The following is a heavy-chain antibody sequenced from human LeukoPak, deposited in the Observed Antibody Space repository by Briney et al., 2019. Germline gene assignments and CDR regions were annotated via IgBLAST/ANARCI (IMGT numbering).Heavy chain of an antibody. V-gene: IGHV3-23*01. Sequence: GGSLRLSCAASGFTFSSYAMSWVRQAPGKGLEWVSAISGSGGSTYYADSVKGRFTISRDNSKNTLYLQMNSLRAEDTAVYYCAKSDSSSWYTPWYFDYWGQGTLVTVSS. CDR1: GFTFSSYA. D-gene: IGHD6-13*01. CDR2: ISGSGGST. CDR3: AKSDSSSWYTPWYFDY. J-gene: IGHJ4*02.